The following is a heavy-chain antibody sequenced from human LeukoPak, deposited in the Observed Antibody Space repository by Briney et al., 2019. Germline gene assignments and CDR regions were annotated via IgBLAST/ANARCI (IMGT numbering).Heavy chain of an antibody. Sequence: GGSLRLSCAASGFTFSSYAMSWVRQAPGKGLEWVSAISGSGGSTYYADSVKGRFTISRDNSKNTLYLQMNSLRAEDTAVYYCAKDVSLGYCTSTTCFPTDWGQGTLVTVSS. J-gene: IGHJ4*02. CDR3: AKDVSLGYCTSTTCFPTD. D-gene: IGHD2-2*01. CDR1: GFTFSSYA. CDR2: ISGSGGST. V-gene: IGHV3-23*01.